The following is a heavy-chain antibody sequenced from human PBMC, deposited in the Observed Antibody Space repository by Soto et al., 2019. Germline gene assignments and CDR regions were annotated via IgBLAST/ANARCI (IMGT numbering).Heavy chain of an antibody. Sequence: QVQLVQSGAEVKKPGCSVKVSCKASGGTFSSYAISWVRQAPGQGLEWMGGIIPIFGTANYAQKFQGRVTITADESTSTAYMELSSLRSEDTAVYCCARAALNPLSLNSSPGYWGQGTLVTVSS. D-gene: IGHD6-13*01. CDR1: GGTFSSYA. J-gene: IGHJ4*02. CDR2: IIPIFGTA. V-gene: IGHV1-69*01. CDR3: ARAALNPLSLNSSPGY.